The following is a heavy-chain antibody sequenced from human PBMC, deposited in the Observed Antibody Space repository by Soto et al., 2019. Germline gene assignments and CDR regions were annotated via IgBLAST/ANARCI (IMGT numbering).Heavy chain of an antibody. D-gene: IGHD3-22*01. V-gene: IGHV3-48*03. J-gene: IGHJ4*02. CDR2: ISSSGSTI. Sequence: EVQLVESGGGLVQPGGSLRLSCAASGFTFSSYEMNWVRQAPGKGLEWVSYISSSGSTIYYADSVKGRFTISRDNAKNSLYRQMNSLRADDTAVYYCARDGYYDSSGYSSSWGQGTLVTVSS. CDR1: GFTFSSYE. CDR3: ARDGYYDSSGYSSS.